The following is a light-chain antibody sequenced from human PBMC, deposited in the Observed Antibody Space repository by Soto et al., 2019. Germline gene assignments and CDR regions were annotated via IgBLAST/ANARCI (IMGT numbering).Light chain of an antibody. J-gene: IGLJ1*01. CDR2: EVT. Sequence: QSALTQPPSASGSPGQSVTISCTGASSDVGGYNHVSWLQQHPDKAPKLMIYEVTKRPSGVPDRFSGSKSGNTASLTVSGLQTEDETDYYCSSYAGSNYVFGTGTKLTVL. CDR1: SSDVGGYNH. CDR3: SSYAGSNYV. V-gene: IGLV2-8*01.